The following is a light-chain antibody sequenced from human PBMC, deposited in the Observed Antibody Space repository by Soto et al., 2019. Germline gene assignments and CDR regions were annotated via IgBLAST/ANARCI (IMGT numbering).Light chain of an antibody. CDR2: AAS. V-gene: IGKV1-39*01. Sequence: DIQITQSPSSLSASVGDRVTVTCRASQSISSYLNWYQQKPVKAPKLLIYAASSLQSGVPSRFSGSESGTDFTLTISSLQPEDFANYSCQQSYSTPLSFGPGTKVDIK. CDR3: QQSYSTPLS. CDR1: QSISSY. J-gene: IGKJ3*01.